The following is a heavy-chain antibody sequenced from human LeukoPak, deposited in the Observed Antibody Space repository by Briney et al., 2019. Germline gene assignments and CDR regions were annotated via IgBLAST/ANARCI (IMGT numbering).Heavy chain of an antibody. Sequence: GGSLRLSCAASGFIFSNYWMHWVRQAPGKGLVWVSRIKTDGSTKTYADSVKGRFTISRDNAMNTLYLQMNSLGAEDTAVYYCARVGQGEWFFDLWGRGTLVTVSS. V-gene: IGHV3-74*01. CDR3: ARVGQGEWFFDL. D-gene: IGHD1-26*01. CDR1: GFIFSNYW. CDR2: IKTDGSTK. J-gene: IGHJ2*01.